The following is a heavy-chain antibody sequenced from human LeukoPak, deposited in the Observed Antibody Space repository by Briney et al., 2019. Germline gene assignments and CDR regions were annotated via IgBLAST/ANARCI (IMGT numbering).Heavy chain of an antibody. V-gene: IGHV4-34*01. Sequence: SETLSLTCAVYGGSFSGYYCSWIRQPPGKGLEWIGEINHSGSTNYNPSLKSRVTISVDTSKNQFSLKLSSVTAADTAVYYCARVYRSYYYDSSGYYYYYYYYMDVWGKGTTVTVSS. CDR2: INHSGST. CDR3: ARVYRSYYYDSSGYYYYYYYYMDV. D-gene: IGHD3-22*01. CDR1: GGSFSGYY. J-gene: IGHJ6*03.